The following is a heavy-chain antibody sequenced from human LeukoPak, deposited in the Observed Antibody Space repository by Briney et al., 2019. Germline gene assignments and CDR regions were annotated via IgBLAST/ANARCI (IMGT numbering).Heavy chain of an antibody. Sequence: SETLSLTCTVSGGSISSYYWSWIRQPPGKGLEWIGYIYTSGSTNYNPSLESRVTISVATSNNQFSLKLSSVTAADTAMYYCARPYCSGGSCYRGAFDIWGQGTMVTVSS. J-gene: IGHJ3*02. CDR3: ARPYCSGGSCYRGAFDI. CDR2: IYTSGST. CDR1: GGSISSYY. D-gene: IGHD2-15*01. V-gene: IGHV4-4*09.